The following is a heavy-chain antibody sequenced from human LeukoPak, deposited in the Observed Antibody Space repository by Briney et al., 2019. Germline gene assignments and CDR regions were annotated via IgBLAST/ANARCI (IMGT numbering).Heavy chain of an antibody. V-gene: IGHV4-34*01. CDR3: ARSPEYGSSDY. D-gene: IGHD6-13*01. J-gene: IGHJ4*02. Sequence: PSETLSLTCAVYGGSFSGYYWSWIRQPPGKGLEWIGEINHSGSTNYNPSLKSRVTISVDTSKNQFSLKLSSVTAADTAVYYCARSPEYGSSDYWGRGTLVTVSS. CDR2: INHSGST. CDR1: GGSFSGYY.